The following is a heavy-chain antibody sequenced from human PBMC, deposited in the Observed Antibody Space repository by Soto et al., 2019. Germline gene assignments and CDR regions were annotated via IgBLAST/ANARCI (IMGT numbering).Heavy chain of an antibody. D-gene: IGHD1-1*01. CDR3: ARDRSGCPYYYYYYGMYV. J-gene: IGHJ6*02. Sequence: ASVKVSCKASGYTFTGYYMHWVRQAPGQGLEWMGWINPNSGGTNYAQKFQGWVTMTRDTSISTAYMELSRLRSDDTAVYYCARDRSGCPYYYYYYGMYVWGQGTMVTVSS. V-gene: IGHV1-2*04. CDR2: INPNSGGT. CDR1: GYTFTGYY.